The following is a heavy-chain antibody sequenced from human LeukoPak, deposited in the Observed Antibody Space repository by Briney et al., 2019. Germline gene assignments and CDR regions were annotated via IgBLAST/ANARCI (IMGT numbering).Heavy chain of an antibody. V-gene: IGHV3-33*08. J-gene: IGHJ4*02. Sequence: PGGSLRLSCAASGFTFSNFAMTWVRQAPGKGLEWVAVIWYDGSNKYYADSVKGRFTISRDNSKNTLYLQMNSLRAEDTAVYYCARNLPKAGIAVAGTSDVLDYWGQGTLVTVSS. CDR2: IWYDGSNK. CDR1: GFTFSNFA. D-gene: IGHD6-19*01. CDR3: ARNLPKAGIAVAGTSDVLDY.